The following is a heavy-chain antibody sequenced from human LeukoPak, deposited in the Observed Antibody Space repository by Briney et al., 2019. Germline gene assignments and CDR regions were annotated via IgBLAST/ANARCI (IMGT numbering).Heavy chain of an antibody. CDR1: GGSISTSSYY. CDR3: ARFSYDFWSGYHVGYFDH. Sequence: SETLSLTCTASGGSISTSSYYWGWIRQPPGKGLEWVGSIFYSGSTYYNPSLKSRVTISVDTSKNQFSLKRSSVTAADTAVYYCARFSYDFWSGYHVGYFDHWGQGTLVTVSS. V-gene: IGHV4-39*01. CDR2: IFYSGST. J-gene: IGHJ4*02. D-gene: IGHD3-3*01.